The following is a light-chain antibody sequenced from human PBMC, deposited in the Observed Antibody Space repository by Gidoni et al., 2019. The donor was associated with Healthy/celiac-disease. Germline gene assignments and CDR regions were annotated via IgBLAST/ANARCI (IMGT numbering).Light chain of an antibody. CDR1: QSLLHSNGYNY. Sequence: DIVMTQSPLSLPVTPGEPASIACRSSQSLLHSNGYNYLDWYLQTPGQSPQLLIYLGSNRASGVPSRFSGSGSGTDFTLTISRVESEDVGVYYCMQALQSPWTFGQGTKVEIK. V-gene: IGKV2-28*01. CDR3: MQALQSPWT. CDR2: LGS. J-gene: IGKJ1*01.